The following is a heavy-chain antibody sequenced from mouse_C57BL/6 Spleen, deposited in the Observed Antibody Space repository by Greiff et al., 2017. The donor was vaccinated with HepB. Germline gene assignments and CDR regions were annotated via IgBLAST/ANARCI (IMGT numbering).Heavy chain of an antibody. Sequence: EVHLVESGGGLVQPGGSLSLSCAASGFTFTDYYMSWVRQPPGKALEWLGFIRNKANGYTTEYSASVKGRFTISRDNSQSILYLQMNALRAEDSATYYGARYGDFYYGRDYAMDYWGQGTSVTVSS. D-gene: IGHD1-1*01. V-gene: IGHV7-3*01. CDR1: GFTFTDYY. CDR3: ARYGDFYYGRDYAMDY. J-gene: IGHJ4*01. CDR2: IRNKANGYTT.